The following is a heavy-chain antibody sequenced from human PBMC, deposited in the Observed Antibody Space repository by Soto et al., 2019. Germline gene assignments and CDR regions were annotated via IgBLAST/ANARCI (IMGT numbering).Heavy chain of an antibody. J-gene: IGHJ1*01. CDR1: GFTFSSYG. CDR3: ARSARCCSSTSCYLKY. Sequence: PGGSLRLSCAASGFTFSSYGMHWVRQAPGKGLEWVAVIWYDGSNKYYADSVKGRFTISRDNSKNTLYLQMNSLRAEDTAVYYCARSARCCSSTSCYLKYCGQGALVTVSA. D-gene: IGHD2-2*01. CDR2: IWYDGSNK. V-gene: IGHV3-33*01.